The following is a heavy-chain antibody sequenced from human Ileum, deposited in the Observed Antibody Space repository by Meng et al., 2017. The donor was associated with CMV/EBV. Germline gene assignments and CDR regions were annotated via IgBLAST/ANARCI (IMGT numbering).Heavy chain of an antibody. CDR3: AADIAAAGKGEFDY. CDR1: GFTFSSAW. J-gene: IGHJ4*02. CDR2: IKSKTSGETT. V-gene: IGHV3-15*01. Sequence: GESLKIPCAASGFTFSSAWISWFRQAPSKGLEWVGRIKSKTSGETTDFAAPVKGRFTISRDDSKTTVYLQMNSLKTEDTAVYYCAADIAAAGKGEFDYWGQGTLVTVSS. D-gene: IGHD6-13*01.